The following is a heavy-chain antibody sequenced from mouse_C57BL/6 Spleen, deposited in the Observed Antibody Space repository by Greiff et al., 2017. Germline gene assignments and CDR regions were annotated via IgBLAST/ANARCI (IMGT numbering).Heavy chain of an antibody. J-gene: IGHJ2*01. CDR3: ARDYGSTGEGY. Sequence: VQLQQPGAELVKPGASAKLSCKASGYTFTSYWMQWVKQRPGQGLEWIGEIDPSDSYTNYNQKFKGKATLTVDTSSSTAYMQLSSLTSEDSAVYYCARDYGSTGEGYWGQGTTLTVSS. V-gene: IGHV1-50*01. D-gene: IGHD1-1*01. CDR2: IDPSDSYT. CDR1: GYTFTSYW.